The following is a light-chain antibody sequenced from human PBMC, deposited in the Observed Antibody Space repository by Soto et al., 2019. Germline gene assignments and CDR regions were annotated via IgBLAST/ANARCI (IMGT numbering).Light chain of an antibody. CDR1: SSDVGGYNY. Sequence: QSALTQPASVSGSPGQSITISCTGTSSDVGGYNYVSWYQQYPGKAPKLMIYDVDTRPSGVSNRFSGSKSGNTASLTISGLQADDEADYYCGSYTNSNTLVFGSGTKVTVL. V-gene: IGLV2-14*01. J-gene: IGLJ1*01. CDR2: DVD. CDR3: GSYTNSNTLV.